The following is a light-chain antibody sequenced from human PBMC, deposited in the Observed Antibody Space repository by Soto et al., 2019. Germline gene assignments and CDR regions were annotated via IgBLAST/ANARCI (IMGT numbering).Light chain of an antibody. J-gene: IGKJ4*01. Sequence: EIVRTQSPATLSVSLGERATLSCRASQSVSSNLAWYQQKPGQAPRLLIYGASTRATGIPARFIGSGSGTDFTLTISSLEPEDFAIYYCHQRSNWPPFTFGGGTKVDIK. CDR1: QSVSSN. CDR3: HQRSNWPPFT. CDR2: GAS. V-gene: IGKV3-15*01.